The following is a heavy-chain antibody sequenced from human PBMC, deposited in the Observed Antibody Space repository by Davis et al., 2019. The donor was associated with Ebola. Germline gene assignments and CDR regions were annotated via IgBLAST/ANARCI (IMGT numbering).Heavy chain of an antibody. CDR1: GFTFDDYA. CDR3: AKDTDYSNYEGRFDY. Sequence: SLKISCAASGFTFDDYAMHWVRQAPGKGLEWVSGISWNSGSIGYADSVKGRFTISRDNAKNSLYLQMNSLRAEDTALYYCAKDTDYSNYEGRFDYWGQGTLVTVSS. V-gene: IGHV3-9*01. D-gene: IGHD4-11*01. J-gene: IGHJ4*02. CDR2: ISWNSGSI.